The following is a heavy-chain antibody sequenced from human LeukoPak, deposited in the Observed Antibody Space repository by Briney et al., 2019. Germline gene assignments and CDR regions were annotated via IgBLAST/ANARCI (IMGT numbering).Heavy chain of an antibody. CDR3: GRIAINANNGMDV. Sequence: QAGGSLRLSGAASVFKFSDDYIYWGRHALCNWRWCVGRIRHKASRCTPAYAVSVEGKFTISRDVSESSLYLQMNSLRTEDTAVYYCGRIAINANNGMDVWGQGTTVTVSS. J-gene: IGHJ6*02. D-gene: IGHD1/OR15-1a*01. V-gene: IGHV3-72*01. CDR2: IRHKASRCTP. CDR1: VFKFSDDY.